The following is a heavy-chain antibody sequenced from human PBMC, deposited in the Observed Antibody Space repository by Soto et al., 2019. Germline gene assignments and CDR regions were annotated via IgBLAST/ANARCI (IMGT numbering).Heavy chain of an antibody. CDR2: IYYSGRT. CDR1: GRSISSVDYY. V-gene: IGHV4-31*03. D-gene: IGHD3-22*01. CDR3: ASSYYDSSPYYYYGMDV. J-gene: IGHJ6*02. Sequence: SETLSLTCTVSGRSISSVDYYWSWIRQHPGKGLEWLGYIYYSGRTYYNSSLKSRVTISVDTSKNQFSLKLSSVTAADTAVYYCASSYYDSSPYYYYGMDVWGRGTTVTVSS.